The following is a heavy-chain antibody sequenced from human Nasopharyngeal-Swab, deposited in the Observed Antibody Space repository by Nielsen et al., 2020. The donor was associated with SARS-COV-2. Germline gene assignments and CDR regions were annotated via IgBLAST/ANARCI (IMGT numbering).Heavy chain of an antibody. CDR3: ARDRSLRFLEWLLLY. Sequence: GSLRLSCAASGFTFSSYGMHWVRQAPGKGLEWVAVIWYDGSNKYYADSVKGRFTISRDNSKNTLYLQMNSLRAEDTAVYYCARDRSLRFLEWLLLYWGQGTLVTVSS. CDR2: IWYDGSNK. CDR1: GFTFSSYG. J-gene: IGHJ4*02. D-gene: IGHD3-3*01. V-gene: IGHV3-33*01.